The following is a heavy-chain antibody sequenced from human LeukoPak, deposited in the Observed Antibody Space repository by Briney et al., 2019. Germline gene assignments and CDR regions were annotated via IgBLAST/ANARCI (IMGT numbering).Heavy chain of an antibody. CDR1: GGSISSYY. CDR3: ARGRQGGYFDY. CDR2: IYYSGST. Sequence: SETLSLTCTVSGGSISSYYWSWIRRPPGKGLEWIGYIYYSGSTNYNPSLKSRVTISVDTSKNQLSLKLSSVTAADTAVYYCARGRQGGYFDYWGQGTLVTVSS. V-gene: IGHV4-59*01. J-gene: IGHJ4*02. D-gene: IGHD1-26*01.